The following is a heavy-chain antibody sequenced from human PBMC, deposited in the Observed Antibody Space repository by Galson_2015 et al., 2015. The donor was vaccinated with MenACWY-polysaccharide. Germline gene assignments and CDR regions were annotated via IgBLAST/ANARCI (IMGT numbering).Heavy chain of an antibody. J-gene: IGHJ4*02. CDR1: GDIFSRYA. CDR3: SRVILYYDSSIDYYVFDY. CDR2: IIPSLGKV. D-gene: IGHD3-3*01. Sequence: SVKVSCKASGDIFSRYAISWVRQAPGHRPECLGRIIPSLGKVDYSQKFRGRVTMTTETSTNTAYLELRGLRSDDTAVYYCSRVILYYDSSIDYYVFDYWGQGTLVTVSS. V-gene: IGHV1-69*04.